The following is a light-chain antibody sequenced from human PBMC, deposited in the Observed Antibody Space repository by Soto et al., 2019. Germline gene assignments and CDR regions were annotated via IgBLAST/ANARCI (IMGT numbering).Light chain of an antibody. Sequence: DIQMTQSPSSLSASVGDRVTITCRASQDISSYLAWYQQKPGKVPQLLIYAASTVHSGVPSRFSGSGSGTDFTLTISSLQPEDVATYYCQKYEGDPFTFGPGTKLEIK. CDR1: QDISSY. CDR2: AAS. CDR3: QKYEGDPFT. V-gene: IGKV1-27*01. J-gene: IGKJ3*01.